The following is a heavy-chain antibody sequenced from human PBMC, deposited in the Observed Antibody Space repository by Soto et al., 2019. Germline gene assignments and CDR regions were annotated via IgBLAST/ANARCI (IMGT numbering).Heavy chain of an antibody. Sequence: SETLSLTCAVYGGSFSGYYWSWIRQPPGKGLEWIGEINHSGSTNYNPSLKSRVTISVDTSKSQFSLKLSSVTAAETAVYYCARGIIRIAVAATSSTRGQYGMDVWGQGTTVTVYS. CDR2: INHSGST. CDR3: ARGIIRIAVAATSSTRGQYGMDV. J-gene: IGHJ6*02. V-gene: IGHV4-34*01. CDR1: GGSFSGYY. D-gene: IGHD6-19*01.